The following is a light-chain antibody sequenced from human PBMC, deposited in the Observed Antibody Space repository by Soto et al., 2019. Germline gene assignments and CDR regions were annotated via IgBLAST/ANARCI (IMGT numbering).Light chain of an antibody. CDR3: CSYAGSSTLYV. CDR1: SSDVGSYNL. Sequence: RPGTESGSPWPSIPNNSTGTSSDVGSYNLVSWYQQHPGKAPKHMIYEVSKRPSGVSNRFSGSKSGNTASLTISGLQAEDEADYSCCSYAGSSTLYVFGTGTKVTVL. CDR2: EVS. V-gene: IGLV2-23*02. J-gene: IGLJ1*01.